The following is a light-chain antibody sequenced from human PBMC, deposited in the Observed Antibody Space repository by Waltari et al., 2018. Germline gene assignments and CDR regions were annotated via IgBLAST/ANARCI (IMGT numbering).Light chain of an antibody. CDR1: NSDVGKYSP. Sequence: SALTQPSPRSGSPGPVDTILCTEINSDVGKYSPLFWFQRHPRGAPQLLIYDVSKRPSGVSTRFSGSKSGKTASLTISGLQAEDEAEYYCCAFAGRGFYVFGTGTRVTVL. J-gene: IGLJ1*01. CDR3: CAFAGRGFYV. V-gene: IGLV2-23*02. CDR2: DVS.